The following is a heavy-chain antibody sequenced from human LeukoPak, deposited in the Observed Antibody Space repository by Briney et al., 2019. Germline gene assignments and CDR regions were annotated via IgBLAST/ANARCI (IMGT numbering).Heavy chain of an antibody. D-gene: IGHD5-12*01. CDR3: ARGSYDYRLVLIYFDY. J-gene: IGHJ4*02. CDR2: IYYSGST. Sequence: SETLSLTCTVSGGSISSYYWSWIRQPPGKGLEWIGYIYYSGSTNYNPSLKSRVTISVDTSKNQFSLKLSSVTAADTAVYYCARGSYDYRLVLIYFDYWGQGTLVTVSS. V-gene: IGHV4-59*01. CDR1: GGSISSYY.